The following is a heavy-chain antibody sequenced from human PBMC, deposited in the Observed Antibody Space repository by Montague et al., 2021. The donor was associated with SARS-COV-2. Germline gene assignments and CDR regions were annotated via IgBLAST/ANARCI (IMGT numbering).Heavy chain of an antibody. D-gene: IGHD1-14*01. CDR3: AKDLRAITLAYFDY. J-gene: IGHJ4*02. V-gene: IGHV3-9*01. CDR1: VFTVSYYA. CDR2: ISWDSGNI. Sequence: SLRLSCAAYVFTVSYYAMHLVRQAPGKGLEWVSGISWDSGNIAYSYSVNVRFTISRDNAKNSLYLQMNNLRAEDTALYYCAKDLRAITLAYFDYWGQGTLVTGSS.